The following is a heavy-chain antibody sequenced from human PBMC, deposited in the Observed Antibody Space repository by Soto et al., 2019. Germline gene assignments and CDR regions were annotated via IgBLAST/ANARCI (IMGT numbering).Heavy chain of an antibody. V-gene: IGHV3-7*01. CDR2: IKQDGSEK. CDR1: GFPLSSYW. CDR3: ARYCTGGNCYLLFDY. Sequence: GGSLRLSCAASGFPLSSYWMSWVRPAPGKGLEWVANIKQDGSEKYYVDSVKGRFTISRDNAENSLYLQMNSLRAEDTAVYYCARYCTGGNCYLLFDYWGQGALVTVSS. D-gene: IGHD2-15*01. J-gene: IGHJ4*02.